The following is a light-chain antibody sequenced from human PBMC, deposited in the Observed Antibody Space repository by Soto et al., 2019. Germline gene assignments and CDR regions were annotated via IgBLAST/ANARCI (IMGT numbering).Light chain of an antibody. J-gene: IGKJ2*01. V-gene: IGKV4-1*01. CDR2: WAS. CDR3: QQYYSTPYT. Sequence: DIVMTQSPDSLAVSLGERATINCKSSQSVLYSSNNKNYLAWYQQKPGQPPKLLIYWASTRESGVPDRFSGRGSGTDVTLAISSLQADDVAVYYCQQYYSTPYTFGQGTKLEIK. CDR1: QSVLYSSNNKNY.